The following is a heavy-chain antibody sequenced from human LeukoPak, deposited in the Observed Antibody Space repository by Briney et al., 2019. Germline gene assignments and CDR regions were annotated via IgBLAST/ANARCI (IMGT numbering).Heavy chain of an antibody. J-gene: IGHJ5*02. CDR1: VGTFSSYT. CDR2: IIPILGIT. Sequence: GASVKVSCKASVGTFSSYTISWVRQAPGQGLEWMARIIPILGITNYAQNFQGRVTITADKSTSTAYMELSSLRSEDTAVSYCARDRGYTTLYRLDNWFDPWGQGTLVTVSS. CDR3: ARDRGYTTLYRLDNWFDP. D-gene: IGHD5-18*01. V-gene: IGHV1-69*04.